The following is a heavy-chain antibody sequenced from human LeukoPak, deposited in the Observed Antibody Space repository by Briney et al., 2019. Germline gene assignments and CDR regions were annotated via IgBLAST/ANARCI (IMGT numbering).Heavy chain of an antibody. D-gene: IGHD2-21*02. J-gene: IGHJ2*01. V-gene: IGHV4-4*02. CDR1: GGSISSSNW. Sequence: SETLSLTCAVSGGSISSSNWWSWVRQPPGKGLEWIGEIYHSGSTNYNPSLKSRVTISVDKSKNQFSLKLSSVTAADTAVYYCARGRKNFLVVATAMSPYFDLWGRGTLVTVSS. CDR3: ARGRKNFLVVATAMSPYFDL. CDR2: IYHSGST.